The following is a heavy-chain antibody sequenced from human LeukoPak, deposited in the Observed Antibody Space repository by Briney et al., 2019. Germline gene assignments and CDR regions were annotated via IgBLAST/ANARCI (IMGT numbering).Heavy chain of an antibody. D-gene: IGHD3-3*01. CDR3: ARERLRFLDPRGAFDI. Sequence: SVKVSCKASGGTFSSYAISWVRQAPGQGLEWMGGIIPIFGTANYAQKFQGRVTITADESTSTAYMELSSLRSEDTAVYYCARERLRFLDPRGAFDIWGQGTMVTVSS. CDR1: GGTFSSYA. CDR2: IIPIFGTA. V-gene: IGHV1-69*13. J-gene: IGHJ3*02.